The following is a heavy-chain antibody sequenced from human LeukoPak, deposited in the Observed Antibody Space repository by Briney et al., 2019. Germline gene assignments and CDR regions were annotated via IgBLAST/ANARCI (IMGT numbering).Heavy chain of an antibody. CDR3: ARGERQTSGYYYYFDY. CDR1: GGSISGFY. J-gene: IGHJ4*02. CDR2: ISYSGNT. D-gene: IGHD3-22*01. V-gene: IGHV4-59*01. Sequence: SETLSLTCTVSGGSISGFYWSWIRQPPGKGLERIGYISYSGNTNYIPSLKSRVTISVDTSKNQFSLRLNSVTAADTAVYYCARGERQTSGYYYYFDYWGQGTLVPVSS.